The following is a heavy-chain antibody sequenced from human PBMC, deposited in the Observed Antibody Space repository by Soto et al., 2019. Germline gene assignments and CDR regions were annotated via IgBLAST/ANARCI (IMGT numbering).Heavy chain of an antibody. V-gene: IGHV3-21*01. J-gene: IGHJ6*03. Sequence: GGSLRLSCAASGFTFRSYSMNWVRQAPGKGLEWVSSISSSSSYIYYADSVKGRFTISRDNAKNSLYLQMNSLRAEDTAVYYCARERAYPEFVDYYYMDVWGKGTTVTVSS. D-gene: IGHD1-26*01. CDR3: ARERAYPEFVDYYYMDV. CDR1: GFTFRSYS. CDR2: ISSSSSYI.